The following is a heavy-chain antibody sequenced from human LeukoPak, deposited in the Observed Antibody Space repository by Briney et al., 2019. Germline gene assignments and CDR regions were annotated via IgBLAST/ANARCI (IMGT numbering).Heavy chain of an antibody. D-gene: IGHD2-15*01. CDR1: GGSISSSSYY. J-gene: IGHJ4*02. V-gene: IGHV4-39*01. CDR3: ARGGRVVAPTLVY. Sequence: SETLSLTCTVSGGSISSSSYYWGWIRQPPVKGLEWIGSIYYSGSTYYNPSLKSRVTISVDTSKNQFSLKLSSVTAADTAVYYCARGGRVVAPTLVYWGQGTLVTVSS. CDR2: IYYSGST.